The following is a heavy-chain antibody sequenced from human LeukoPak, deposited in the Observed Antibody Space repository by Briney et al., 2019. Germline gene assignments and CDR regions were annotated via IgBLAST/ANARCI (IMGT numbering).Heavy chain of an antibody. V-gene: IGHV4-39*01. CDR3: ARHTGGLNYCDY. D-gene: IGHD3-10*01. J-gene: IGHJ4*02. CDR2: IHYNGNT. Sequence: SETLSLTCSVSGGSMSSSSYYWDWIRQPPGKGLEWNGNIHYNGNTYYNPSLKSRVTMSLDTSKNQLSLRLTSVTAADTAVYFCARHTGGLNYCDYWGQGTLVTVSS. CDR1: GGSMSSSSYY.